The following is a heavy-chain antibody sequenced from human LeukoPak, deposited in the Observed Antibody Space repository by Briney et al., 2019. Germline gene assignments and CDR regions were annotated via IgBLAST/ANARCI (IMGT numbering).Heavy chain of an antibody. CDR2: ISGSGGGT. D-gene: IGHD6-6*01. J-gene: IGHJ4*02. CDR1: GFTFSSYA. V-gene: IGHV3-23*01. CDR3: RDIAARTNFDY. Sequence: GGSLRLSCAASGFTFSSYAMSWVRQAPGKGLEWVSAISGSGGGTYYADSVKGRFTSSRDNTKNTLYLQMNSLKAEDTAVYYSRDIAARTNFDYWGQGTLVTVSS.